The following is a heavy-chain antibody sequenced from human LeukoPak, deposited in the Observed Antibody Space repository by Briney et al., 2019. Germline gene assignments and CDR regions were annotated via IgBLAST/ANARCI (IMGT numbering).Heavy chain of an antibody. CDR3: ARGRWEGY. J-gene: IGHJ4*02. V-gene: IGHV3-66*01. CDR1: GFTVSSSY. CDR2: IYSDGST. Sequence: GGSLRLSCAVSGFTVSSSYMSWVRQAPEGKGLEWVSVIYSDGSTYYADSVKGRFTISRDNSENMLYLQMNSLRAEDTAVYYCARGRWEGYWGQGTLVTVSS. D-gene: IGHD1-26*01.